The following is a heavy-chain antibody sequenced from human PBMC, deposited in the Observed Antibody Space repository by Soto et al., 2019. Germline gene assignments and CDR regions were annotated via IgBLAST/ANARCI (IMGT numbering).Heavy chain of an antibody. V-gene: IGHV1-8*01. CDR2: MNPNSGNT. D-gene: IGHD3-10*01. J-gene: IGHJ5*02. Sequence: QVQLVQSGAEVKKPGASVKVSCKASGYTFTSYDINWVRQATGQGLEWMGWMNPNSGNTGYAQKCQGRVTMTRNTSISTGYMELSSLRSEDTAVYYCARGGADLVRGVITGFDPWGQGTLVSVSS. CDR1: GYTFTSYD. CDR3: ARGGADLVRGVITGFDP.